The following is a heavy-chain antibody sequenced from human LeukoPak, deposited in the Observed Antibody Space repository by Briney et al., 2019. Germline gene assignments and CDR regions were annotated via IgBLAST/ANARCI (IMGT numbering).Heavy chain of an antibody. D-gene: IGHD2-21*01. CDR2: IYYSGST. J-gene: IGHJ4*02. CDR3: ARTVEYCGGDCYSFDY. Sequence: SETLSLTCTVSGGSISSYYWSWIRQPPGKGLEWIGYIYYSGSTNHNPSLKSRVTISVDTSKNQFSLKLSSVTAADTAVYYCARTVEYCGGDCYSFDYWGQGTLVTVSS. V-gene: IGHV4-59*01. CDR1: GGSISSYY.